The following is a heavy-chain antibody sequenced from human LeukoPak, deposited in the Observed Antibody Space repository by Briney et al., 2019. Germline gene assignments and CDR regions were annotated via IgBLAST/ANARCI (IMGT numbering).Heavy chain of an antibody. CDR2: ISGDGSTT. D-gene: IGHD1-26*01. CDR3: ARELPFDY. Sequence: GGSLRLSCAASGFTFSTYWMHWVRHAPGKGLVWVSRISGDGSTTNYADSVKGRFSMSRDNAKNTLYLQMNSLRAEDTAVYYCARELPFDYWGQGTLVTVSS. V-gene: IGHV3-74*01. CDR1: GFTFSTYW. J-gene: IGHJ4*02.